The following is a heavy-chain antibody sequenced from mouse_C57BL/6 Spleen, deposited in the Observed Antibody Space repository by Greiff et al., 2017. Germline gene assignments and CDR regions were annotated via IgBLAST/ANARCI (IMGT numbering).Heavy chain of an antibody. J-gene: IGHJ3*01. D-gene: IGHD1-1*01. V-gene: IGHV5-12*01. CDR1: GFTFSDYY. CDR3: ARRDYGTAAGFAY. CDR2: ISNGGGST. Sequence: DVMLVESGGGLVQPGGSLKLSCAASGFTFSDYYMYWVRQTPEKRLEWVAYISNGGGSTYYPDTVKGRFTISRDNAKNTLYLQMSRLKSEDTAMYYCARRDYGTAAGFAYWGQGTLVTVSA.